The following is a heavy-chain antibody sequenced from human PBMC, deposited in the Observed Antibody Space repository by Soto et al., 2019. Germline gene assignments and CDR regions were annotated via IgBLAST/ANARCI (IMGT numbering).Heavy chain of an antibody. CDR2: INKNGVTI. CDR3: ARGAVTGTSLFDS. Sequence: GGSLRLSCAVPGFSLTTYSMNWVRQAPGKGLEWISVINKNGVTIYYADSVKGRFNISRDYANNSLYLQMDSLRHEHTAVYYCARGAVTGTSLFDSWGLGTLVPVSS. V-gene: IGHV3-48*02. J-gene: IGHJ4*02. D-gene: IGHD6-19*01. CDR1: GFSLTTYS.